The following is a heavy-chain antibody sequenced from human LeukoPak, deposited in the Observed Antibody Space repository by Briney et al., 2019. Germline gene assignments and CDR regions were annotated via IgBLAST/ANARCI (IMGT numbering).Heavy chain of an antibody. CDR1: GGSISSYY. CDR3: ARDRGSYSYYFDY. V-gene: IGHV4-4*07. D-gene: IGHD1-26*01. J-gene: IGHJ4*02. Sequence: SETLSLTCSVSGGSISSYYWSWIRQPPGKGLEWIGRIYTSGSTNYNPSLKSRVTMSVDTSKNQFSLKLSSVTAADTAVYYCARDRGSYSYYFDYWGQGTLVTVSS. CDR2: IYTSGST.